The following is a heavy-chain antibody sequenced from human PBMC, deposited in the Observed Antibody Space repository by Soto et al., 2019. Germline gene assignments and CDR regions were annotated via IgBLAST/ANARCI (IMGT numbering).Heavy chain of an antibody. CDR1: GFTFISFS. V-gene: IGHV3-30*09. CDR2: ISYDGTNK. J-gene: IGHJ4*02. D-gene: IGHD6-19*01. CDR3: ARPTTVAGTPEFYY. Sequence: QVQLVESGGGVVQPGRSLRLFCAASGFTFISFSLHWVRQATGKGLEWLALISYDGTNKYNADSVKGRFAISRDNSKPTLYLQLNRPRPEDTAVYYCARPTTVAGTPEFYYWGQGTLVTVSS.